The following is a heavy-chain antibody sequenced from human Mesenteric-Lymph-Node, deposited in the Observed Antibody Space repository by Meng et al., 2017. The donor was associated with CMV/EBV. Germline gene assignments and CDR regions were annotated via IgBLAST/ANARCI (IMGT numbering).Heavy chain of an antibody. CDR3: ARQMTRNYYVDFFDY. CDR2: IKQGGSET. D-gene: IGHD3-10*02. CDR1: GFTFSNYW. J-gene: IGHJ4*02. Sequence: GGSLRLSCAASGFTFSNYWMSWVRQAPGKGLEWVANIKQGGSETFYVDSVRGRFTISRDDAKNSLYVQMNSLTGGDTAVYYCARQMTRNYYVDFFDYWGQGTLVTVSS. V-gene: IGHV3-7*01.